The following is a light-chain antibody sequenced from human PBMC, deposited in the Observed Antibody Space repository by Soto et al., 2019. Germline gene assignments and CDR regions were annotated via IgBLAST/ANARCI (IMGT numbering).Light chain of an antibody. CDR2: AAS. CDR3: QQSYSTPFT. J-gene: IGKJ5*01. CDR1: QSITSY. Sequence: IQMTQSPSSLSASLGDRVTITCRASQSITSYLNWYRQKPGKAPKLLIYAASSLQSGVPSRFSGSGSGTDFTLTIGSLQPEDFATYYCQQSYSTPFTFGQGTRLEIK. V-gene: IGKV1-39*01.